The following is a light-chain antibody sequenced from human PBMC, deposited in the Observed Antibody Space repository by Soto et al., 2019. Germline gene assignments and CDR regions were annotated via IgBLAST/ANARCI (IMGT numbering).Light chain of an antibody. CDR1: QSISTY. Sequence: DIQMTQSPSSLSASVGDRVTITCRASQSISTYLNWYQHKPGKAPKILIYESSLLQSGVPSRFSGSGSGTDFTLTISSLQPEDFATYYCQHFKSFPITFGQGTRLEIK. J-gene: IGKJ5*01. V-gene: IGKV1-39*01. CDR3: QHFKSFPIT. CDR2: ESS.